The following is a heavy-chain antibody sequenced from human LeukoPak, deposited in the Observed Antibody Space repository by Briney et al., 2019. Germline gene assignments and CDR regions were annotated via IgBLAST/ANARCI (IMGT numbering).Heavy chain of an antibody. J-gene: IGHJ5*02. CDR1: GYTFTASF. CDR3: AREILRRGWFDT. Sequence: ASVKVSCKASGYTFTASFLHWVRQAPGQGLEWMGWINPSNGDTNSVQKFQDRVTMTRDTSINTAYMELSRLRSDDTAVYYCAREILRRGWFDTWGQGTLITVSS. D-gene: IGHD3-16*01. V-gene: IGHV1-2*02. CDR2: INPSNGDT.